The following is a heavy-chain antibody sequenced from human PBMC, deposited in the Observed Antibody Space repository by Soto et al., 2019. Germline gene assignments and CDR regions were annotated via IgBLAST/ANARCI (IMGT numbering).Heavy chain of an antibody. CDR1: GDSVSSNSAA. Sequence: SQTLSLTCAISGDSVSSNSAAWNWIRQSPSRGLEWLGRTYYRSKWYNDYAVSVKGRISINPDTSKNLFSLQMNSVTPEDTAVYYCARSRKGGFGIDVWGQGTTVTVSS. CDR3: ARSRKGGFGIDV. CDR2: TYYRSKWYN. D-gene: IGHD3-16*01. J-gene: IGHJ6*02. V-gene: IGHV6-1*01.